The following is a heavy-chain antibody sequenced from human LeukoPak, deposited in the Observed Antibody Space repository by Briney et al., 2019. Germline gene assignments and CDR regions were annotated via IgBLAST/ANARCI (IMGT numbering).Heavy chain of an antibody. J-gene: IGHJ4*02. V-gene: IGHV1-46*01. Sequence: GASVQVSCKSSGYTFTSYYMDWVRQATGQGLKWMGIINPSGGSTSYAQKFQGRVTMTRDTSTSTVYMELSSLRSEDTAVYYCARDSPPISIAARSDARFDYWGQGTLVTVSS. D-gene: IGHD6-6*01. CDR3: ARDSPPISIAARSDARFDY. CDR1: GYTFTSYY. CDR2: INPSGGST.